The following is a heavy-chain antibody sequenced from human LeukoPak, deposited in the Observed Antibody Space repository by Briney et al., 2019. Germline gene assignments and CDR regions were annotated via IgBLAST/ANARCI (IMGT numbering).Heavy chain of an antibody. Sequence: SGGSLRLSCAASGFTFSSYWMHWVRQAPGKGLVWVSRINSDGSNTNYADSVKGRFTIFRDNAKNTLYLQMNSLRADDTAVYYCAAAVAGTWGQGTLVTVYS. CDR1: GFTFSSYW. CDR2: INSDGSNT. V-gene: IGHV3-74*01. D-gene: IGHD6-19*01. J-gene: IGHJ5*02. CDR3: AAAVAGT.